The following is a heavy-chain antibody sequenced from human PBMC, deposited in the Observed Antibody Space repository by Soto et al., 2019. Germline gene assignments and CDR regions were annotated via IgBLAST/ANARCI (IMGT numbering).Heavy chain of an antibody. CDR2: ISSSGSTI. D-gene: IGHD1-1*01. CDR3: ARDSDGKYIESRDAFDI. J-gene: IGHJ3*02. CDR1: GFTFSDYY. V-gene: IGHV3-11*01. Sequence: GGSLRLSCAASGFTFSDYYMSWIRQAPGKGLEWVSYISSSGSTIYYADSVKGRFTISRDNAKNSLYLQMNSLRADDTAVYYCARDSDGKYIESRDAFDIWGQGTMVTVSS.